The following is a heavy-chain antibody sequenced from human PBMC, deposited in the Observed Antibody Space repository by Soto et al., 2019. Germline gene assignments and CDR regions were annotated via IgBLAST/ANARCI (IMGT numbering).Heavy chain of an antibody. J-gene: IGHJ3*02. CDR1: GFPVSSHA. CDR2: VTADGGT. Sequence: PGGSLRLSCEGSGFPVSSHAMTWIRQAPGKGPEWVSTVTADGGTYYADSVKGRFAMSRDTSENTLYYCARAGITMVRGAGLAFDIWGQGTMVTVSS. V-gene: IGHV3-23*01. D-gene: IGHD3-10*01. CDR3: FDI.